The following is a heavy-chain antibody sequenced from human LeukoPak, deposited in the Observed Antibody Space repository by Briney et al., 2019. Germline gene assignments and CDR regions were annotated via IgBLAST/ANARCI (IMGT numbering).Heavy chain of an antibody. J-gene: IGHJ6*03. Sequence: ASVKVSCKASGYTFTGYYMHWVRQAPGQGLEWMGWINPNSGGTNYAQKFQGRVTMTRDTSISTAYMELSRLRSDDTAVYYCARRAVQEYYYYYMDVWGKGTTVTISS. CDR1: GYTFTGYY. CDR3: ARRAVQEYYYYYMDV. CDR2: INPNSGGT. D-gene: IGHD1-1*01. V-gene: IGHV1-2*02.